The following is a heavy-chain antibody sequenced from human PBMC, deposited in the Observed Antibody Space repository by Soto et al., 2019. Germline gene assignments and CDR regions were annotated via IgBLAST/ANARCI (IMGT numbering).Heavy chain of an antibody. CDR2: ISGYKGDT. CDR3: ARIEYCSGGNCYSAFDI. D-gene: IGHD2-15*01. CDR1: GDTFISSG. Sequence: VQSGAEVKKPGASVKVSCKASGDTFISSGISWVRQAPGQGLEWMGWISGYKGDTNYAQKFQGRVTLTTDTSTSTAYVELRRLTPGDTAIYYCARIEYCSGGNCYSAFDIWGQGTLVTVSS. J-gene: IGHJ3*02. V-gene: IGHV1-18*01.